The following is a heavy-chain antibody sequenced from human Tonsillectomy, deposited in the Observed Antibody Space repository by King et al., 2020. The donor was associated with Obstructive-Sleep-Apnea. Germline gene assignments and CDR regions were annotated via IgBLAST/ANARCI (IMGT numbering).Heavy chain of an antibody. CDR1: GFAFSSYA. CDR2: IYGSAGST. J-gene: IGHJ2*01. CDR3: AKDGDYGGNSYYWYFDL. Sequence: VQLVESGGGLVQPGGSLRLSCAASGFAFSSYAMNWVRQAPGKGLEWVPAIYGSAGSTYYADSVKGRFTISRDNSKNTLYLQMSSLRAEDTAVYYCAKDGDYGGNSYYWYFDLWGRGTLVTVSS. D-gene: IGHD4-23*01. V-gene: IGHV3-23*04.